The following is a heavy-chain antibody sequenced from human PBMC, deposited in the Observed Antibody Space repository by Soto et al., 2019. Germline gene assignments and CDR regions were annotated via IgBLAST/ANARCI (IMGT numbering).Heavy chain of an antibody. V-gene: IGHV1-3*01. Sequence: ASGKVSCKASGYTFTSYAMHWVRQAPGQRLEWMGWINAGNGNTKYSQKFQGRVTITRDTSASTAYMELSSLRSEDTAVYYCARTRNCDYYSYYYTDVWGKGTTVTVSS. CDR3: ARTRNCDYYSYYYTDV. D-gene: IGHD2-21*01. CDR1: GYTFTSYA. J-gene: IGHJ6*03. CDR2: INAGNGNT.